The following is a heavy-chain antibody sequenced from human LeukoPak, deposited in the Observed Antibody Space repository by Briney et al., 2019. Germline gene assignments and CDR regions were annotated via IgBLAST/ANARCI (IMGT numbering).Heavy chain of an antibody. Sequence: GASVKVSCKASGYTFTSYGISWVRQAPGQGLEWMGWISAYNGNTNYAQKLQGRVTMTTDTSTSTAYMELRSLRSDDTAVYYCASGAYCSGGSCYLDYWGQGTLVTVSS. J-gene: IGHJ4*02. CDR3: ASGAYCSGGSCYLDY. CDR2: ISAYNGNT. CDR1: GYTFTSYG. V-gene: IGHV1-18*01. D-gene: IGHD2-15*01.